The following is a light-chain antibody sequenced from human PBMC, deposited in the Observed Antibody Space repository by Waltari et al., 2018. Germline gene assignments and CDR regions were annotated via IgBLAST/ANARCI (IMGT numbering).Light chain of an antibody. CDR1: RSDVGGSNY. CDR3: TSFTGAASWV. CDR2: GVS. V-gene: IGLV2-14*01. J-gene: IGLJ3*02. Sequence: QSALTQPASVSGSPGPSITISCTGTRSDVGGSNYVPWLQQHPGRAPKLIIYGVSHRPSGVSGRFSGSKSANTASLTISGLQTEDEADYYCTSFTGAASWVFGAGTKVTV.